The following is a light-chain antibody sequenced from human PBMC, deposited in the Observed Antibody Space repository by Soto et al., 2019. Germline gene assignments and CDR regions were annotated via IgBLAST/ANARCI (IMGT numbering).Light chain of an antibody. CDR1: QRVSSN. CDR3: QQYNNWPPYT. Sequence: EIVMTQSTATLSVSPGERATLSCRASQRVSSNLAWYQQKPGQAPRLLIYGASTRATGIPARFSGSGSGTEFPLTISSLQSEDFAVYYCQQYNNWPPYTFGQGTKLEIK. V-gene: IGKV3-15*01. CDR2: GAS. J-gene: IGKJ2*01.